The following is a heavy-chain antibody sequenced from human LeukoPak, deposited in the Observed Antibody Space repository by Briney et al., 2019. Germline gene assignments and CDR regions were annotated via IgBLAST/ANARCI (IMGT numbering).Heavy chain of an antibody. D-gene: IGHD5-12*01. CDR1: GFPFSSHG. V-gene: IGHV3-23*01. CDR3: AKDGAWLRFDD. Sequence: GGSLRLSCAGSGFPFSSHGMNWVRQAPGKGLEWVSGISPGGPTYYADSVKGRFTISRDDSKNTLYLQMKNLRAEDTAVYYCAKDGAWLRFDDWGQGILVTVSS. CDR2: ISPGGPT. J-gene: IGHJ4*02.